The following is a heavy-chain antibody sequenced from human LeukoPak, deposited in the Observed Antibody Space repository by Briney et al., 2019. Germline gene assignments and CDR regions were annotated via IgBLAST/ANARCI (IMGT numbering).Heavy chain of an antibody. CDR1: GDSLSKYF. V-gene: IGHV4-59*12. D-gene: IGHD3-22*01. Sequence: PSETLSLTCSVSGDSLSKYFWSWIRQSPGKGLEWIGYIHYSGSTNYNPSLKSRVTISIDTSKNQFSLRLTSVTAADTAVYYCARDRADTSGYSFDYWGQGTLVTVSS. CDR3: ARDRADTSGYSFDY. CDR2: IHYSGST. J-gene: IGHJ4*02.